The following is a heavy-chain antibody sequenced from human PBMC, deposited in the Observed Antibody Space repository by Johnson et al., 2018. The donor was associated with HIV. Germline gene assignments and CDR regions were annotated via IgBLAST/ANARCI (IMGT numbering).Heavy chain of an antibody. Sequence: EVQLVESGGGLVQPGGSLRLSCAASGFTFDDYGMSWVRQAPGKGLEWVSGINWNGGSTGYADSVTGRFTISRDNAKNSLYLQMNSLRAEDTALYYCARAFLSHYYDSSGPVDIWGQGTMVTVSS. V-gene: IGHV3-20*04. CDR1: GFTFDDYG. J-gene: IGHJ3*02. D-gene: IGHD3-22*01. CDR2: INWNGGST. CDR3: ARAFLSHYYDSSGPVDI.